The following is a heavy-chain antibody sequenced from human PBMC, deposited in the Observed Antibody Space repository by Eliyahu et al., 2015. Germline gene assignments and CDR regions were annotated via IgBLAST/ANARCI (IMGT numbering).Heavy chain of an antibody. V-gene: IGHV4-34*01. Sequence: QVQLQQWGAGLLKPSETLSLTCAVYGXSFXGYYWSWIRQPPGKGLEWIGEINHSGSTNYNPSLKSRVTISVDTSKNQFSLKVRSVNAADTAVYYCARGRAVGTSPFDYWGQGTLVTVSS. CDR1: GXSFXGYY. J-gene: IGHJ4*02. D-gene: IGHD6-13*01. CDR2: INHSGST. CDR3: ARGRAVGTSPFDY.